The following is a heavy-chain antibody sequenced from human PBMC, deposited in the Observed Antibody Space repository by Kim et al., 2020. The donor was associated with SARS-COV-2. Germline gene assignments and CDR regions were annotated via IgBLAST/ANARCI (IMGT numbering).Heavy chain of an antibody. J-gene: IGHJ5*02. V-gene: IGHV3-23*01. CDR3: AKVYIDNWFDP. D-gene: IGHD4-4*01. CDR2: ISGSGDRT. Sequence: GGSLRLSCAASGFTFISYAMTWVRQAPGKGLEWVSSISGSGDRTYYADSVKGRFSISRDNSMNTVDLQMNSLRAEDTAIYYCAKVYIDNWFDPWGQGTLV. CDR1: GFTFISYA.